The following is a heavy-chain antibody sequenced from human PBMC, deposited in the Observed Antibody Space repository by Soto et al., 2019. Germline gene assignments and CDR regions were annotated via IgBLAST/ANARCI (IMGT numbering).Heavy chain of an antibody. CDR3: ARDASTSSWDYYYPMDV. V-gene: IGHV1-69*01. Sequence: QVQLVQSGAEVKKPGSSVKVSCKASGGPISSFVISWVRQAPGQGLEWMGGIIPFFGTPNYAQKFQGRVTITADESTSTAYMELSSLKSEDTARYYCARDASTSSWDYYYPMDVWGQGTTVTVSS. CDR1: GGPISSFV. J-gene: IGHJ6*02. D-gene: IGHD6-6*01. CDR2: IIPFFGTP.